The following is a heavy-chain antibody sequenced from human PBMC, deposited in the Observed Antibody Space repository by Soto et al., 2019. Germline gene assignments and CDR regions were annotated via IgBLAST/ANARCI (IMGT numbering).Heavy chain of an antibody. D-gene: IGHD3-22*01. CDR1: GFTFSSYG. CDR3: AKVLRDSSGFGPADHRPPGYYYYYGMDV. CDR2: ISYDGSNK. Sequence: QVQLVESGGGVVQPGRSLRLSCAASGFTFSSYGMHWVRQAPGKGLEWVADISYDGSNKYYADYVKGRFTISRDNSNNTLYLQLNSLRAEDTAVYYCAKVLRDSSGFGPADHRPPGYYYYYGMDVWGQGTTVTVSS. V-gene: IGHV3-30*18. J-gene: IGHJ6*02.